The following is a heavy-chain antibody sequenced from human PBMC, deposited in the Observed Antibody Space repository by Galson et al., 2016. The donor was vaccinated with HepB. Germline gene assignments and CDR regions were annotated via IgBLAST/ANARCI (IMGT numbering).Heavy chain of an antibody. CDR2: VYHRGSP. V-gene: IGHV4-59*01. CDR1: GGSISSYY. J-gene: IGHJ6*02. CDR3: ARDRGVDCTTSSCYGMDV. D-gene: IGHD2-8*01. Sequence: SETLSLTCTVSGGSISSYYWIWIRQPPGKGLEWIGYVYHRGSPTYNPSLKSRVTIAVDTSKNHFSLSLSSVTAADTAGDFCARDRGVDCTTSSCYGMDVWGQVTTVTVSS.